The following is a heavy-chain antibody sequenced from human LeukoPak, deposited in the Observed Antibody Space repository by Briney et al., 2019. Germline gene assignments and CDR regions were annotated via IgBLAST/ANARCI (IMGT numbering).Heavy chain of an antibody. CDR2: IIPIFGSS. CDR1: GGTFNNYA. D-gene: IGHD5-18*01. CDR3: ARVTHTELSTWFDP. V-gene: IGHV1-69*13. J-gene: IGHJ5*02. Sequence: SVKVSCKASGGTFNNYAINWVRQAPGQGLEWMGGIIPIFGSSNYAQKFQGRVTITADESTTTTYMELSSLRSEDTAVYYCARVTHTELSTWFDPWGQGTLVTVSS.